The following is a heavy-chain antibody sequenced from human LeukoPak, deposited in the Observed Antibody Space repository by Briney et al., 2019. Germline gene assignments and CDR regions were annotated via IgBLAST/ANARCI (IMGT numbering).Heavy chain of an antibody. CDR3: ARGYSSGWYGCPFDY. CDR1: GFTVSSNY. J-gene: IGHJ4*01. V-gene: IGHV3-53*01. D-gene: IGHD6-19*01. CDR2: IYSGGST. Sequence: GGSLRLSCAASGFTVSSNYMSWVRQAPGKGLEWGSVIYSGGSTYYADSVKGRFTISRDNSKNTLYLQMNSLRAEDTAVYYCARGYSSGWYGCPFDYWGHGTLVTVSS.